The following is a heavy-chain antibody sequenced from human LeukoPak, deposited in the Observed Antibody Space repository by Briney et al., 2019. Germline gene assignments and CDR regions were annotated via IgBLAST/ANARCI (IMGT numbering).Heavy chain of an antibody. V-gene: IGHV3-15*04. CDR2: MESKSDGGST. CDR1: GFTFSNAW. D-gene: IGHD4-17*01. J-gene: IGHJ4*02. Sequence: GGSLRLSCAGSGFTFSNAWMSWVRQAPGKGLEWVGRMESKSDGGSTDYAAPVKGRFTISRDDSKNTLSLQINSLKTEDAAVYYCTTLDGDYAPDYWGQGTLVTVSS. CDR3: TTLDGDYAPDY.